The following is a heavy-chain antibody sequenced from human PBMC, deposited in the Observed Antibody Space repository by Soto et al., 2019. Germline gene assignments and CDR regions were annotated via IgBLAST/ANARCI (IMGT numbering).Heavy chain of an antibody. V-gene: IGHV4-59*08. Sequence: PSETLSLTCTVSGGSISSYYWSWIRQPPGKGLEWIGYIYYSGSTNYNPSLKSRVTISVDTSKNQFSLKLSSVTAADTAVYYCASLRGSYAVPHFDYWGQGTPVTVSS. CDR2: IYYSGST. J-gene: IGHJ4*02. CDR3: ASLRGSYAVPHFDY. CDR1: GGSISSYY. D-gene: IGHD1-26*01.